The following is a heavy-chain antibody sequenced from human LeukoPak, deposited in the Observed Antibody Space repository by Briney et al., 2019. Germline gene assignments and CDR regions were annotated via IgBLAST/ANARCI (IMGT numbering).Heavy chain of an antibody. CDR1: GFTFSSYS. Sequence: GGSLRLSYAASGFTFSSYSMNWVRQAPGKGLEWVSSISSSSSYIYYADSVKGRFTISRDNAKNSLYLQMNSLRAEDTAVYYCAGNYASDAFDIWGQGTMVTVSS. CDR3: AGNYASDAFDI. D-gene: IGHD3-16*01. CDR2: ISSSSSYI. V-gene: IGHV3-21*01. J-gene: IGHJ3*02.